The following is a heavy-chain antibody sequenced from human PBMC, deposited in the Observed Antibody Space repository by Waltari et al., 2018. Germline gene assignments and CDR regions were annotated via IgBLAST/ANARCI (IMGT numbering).Heavy chain of an antibody. V-gene: IGHV3-21*01. CDR3: ARTPGGSSWYARTGYYFDY. D-gene: IGHD6-13*01. J-gene: IGHJ4*02. Sequence: EVQLVESGGGLVKPGGSLRLSCAASGFTFSSYSMNWVRQAPGKGLEWVSSISSSSSYIYYADSVKGRFTIARDNAKNSLYLQMNSLRAEDTAVYYCARTPGGSSWYARTGYYFDYWGQGTLVTVSS. CDR1: GFTFSSYS. CDR2: ISSSSSYI.